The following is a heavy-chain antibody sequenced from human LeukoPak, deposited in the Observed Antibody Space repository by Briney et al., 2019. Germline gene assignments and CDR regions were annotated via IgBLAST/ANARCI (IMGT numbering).Heavy chain of an antibody. D-gene: IGHD6-19*01. CDR3: AKDYSGIAVAGTIY. Sequence: GGSLRLSCAASGFTFSSYAMSWVRQAPGKGLEWVSAISGSGGSTYYADSVKGRFTISRDNSKNTLYLQMSSLRAEDTAVYYCAKDYSGIAVAGTIYWGQGTLVTVSS. CDR2: ISGSGGST. V-gene: IGHV3-23*01. J-gene: IGHJ4*02. CDR1: GFTFSSYA.